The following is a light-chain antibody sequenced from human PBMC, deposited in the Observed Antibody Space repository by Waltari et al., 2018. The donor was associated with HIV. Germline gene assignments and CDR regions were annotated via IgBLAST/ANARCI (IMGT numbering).Light chain of an antibody. Sequence: QSALTQPPSASGSPGQSVTIPCAGTSSDIGLYNFVSWYQHHPGKAPKLMISDVSRRPSGVPDRFSCSKSGNPASLTVSGLQADDEATYYCFSYAGNNFLLFGGGTKLTVL. CDR1: SSDIGLYNF. V-gene: IGLV2-8*01. CDR3: FSYAGNNFLL. J-gene: IGLJ2*01. CDR2: DVS.